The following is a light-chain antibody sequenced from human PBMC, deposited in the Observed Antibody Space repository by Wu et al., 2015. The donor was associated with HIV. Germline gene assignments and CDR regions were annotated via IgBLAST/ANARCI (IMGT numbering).Light chain of an antibody. CDR3: QQYGSSPLT. CDR2: GAS. CDR1: QSVSSSS. J-gene: IGKJ1*01. V-gene: IGKV3-20*01. Sequence: EILLTQSPGTLSLSPGERATLSCRASQSVSSSSLAWYQQNLGQAPRLLIYGASSRATGIPDRFSGSGSRTDFTLIISRLEPEDFAVYYCQQYGSSPLTFGQGTKVEI.